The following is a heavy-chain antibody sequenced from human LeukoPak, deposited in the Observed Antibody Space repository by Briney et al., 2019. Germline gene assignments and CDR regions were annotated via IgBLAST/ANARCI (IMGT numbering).Heavy chain of an antibody. D-gene: IGHD1-26*01. CDR2: ISAYNDDA. CDR3: ARVGGGNYYYFDY. J-gene: IGHJ4*02. V-gene: IGHV1-18*01. Sequence: GASVKVSCKASGYTFTTYRINWVRQAPGQGLEWMGWISAYNDDAHYAQKLQGRVTMTTDTSTNTAYMELRSLRSDDTAVYYCARVGGGNYYYFDYWGQGTLVTVSS. CDR1: GYTFTTYR.